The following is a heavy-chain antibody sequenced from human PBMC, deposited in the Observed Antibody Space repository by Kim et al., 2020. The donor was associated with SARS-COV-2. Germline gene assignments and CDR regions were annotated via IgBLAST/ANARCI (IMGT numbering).Heavy chain of an antibody. CDR1: GGSISDSSSY. J-gene: IGHJ4*02. CDR2: IYDSGST. V-gene: IGHV4-39*01. CDR3: ARHLFASYGVNFDF. Sequence: SETLSLTCTVSGGSISDSSSYWGWIRQPPGEGLEWIGTIYDSGSTYYNPSLKSRVTISVDTSKNQFSLNLRSVTAADTAVYFCARHLFASYGVNFDFWGQGNLVTVSS. D-gene: IGHD4-17*01.